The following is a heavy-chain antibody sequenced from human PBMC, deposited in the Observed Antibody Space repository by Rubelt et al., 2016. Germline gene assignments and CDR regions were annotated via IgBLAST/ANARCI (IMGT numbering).Heavy chain of an antibody. CDR1: GFTFSSYW. D-gene: IGHD5-18*01. CDR3: TRDRGYNTFGY. J-gene: IGHJ4*01. V-gene: IGHV3-74*01. CDR2: INSDGSST. Sequence: VQLVESGGGVVQPGRSLRLSCAASGFTFSSYWMHWVRQAPGKGLVWVSRINSDGSSTSYADSVKGRFTISRDNAKNTLYLQMNSLRAEDTAIYDWTRDRGYNTFGYWGHGTLVTVSS.